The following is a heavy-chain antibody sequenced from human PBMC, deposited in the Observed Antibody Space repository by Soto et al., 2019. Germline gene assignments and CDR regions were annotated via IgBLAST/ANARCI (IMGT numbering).Heavy chain of an antibody. D-gene: IGHD6-13*01. V-gene: IGHV4-31*03. CDR2: IYYSGST. CDR3: ARESGDSSSWYRYYFDY. Sequence: SETLSLTCTVSGGSISSGCYYWSWIRQHPGKGLEWIGYIYYSGSTYYNPSLKSRVTISVDTSKNQFSLKLSSVTAADTAVYYCARESGDSSSWYRYYFDYWGQGTLVTVSS. J-gene: IGHJ4*02. CDR1: GGSISSGCYY.